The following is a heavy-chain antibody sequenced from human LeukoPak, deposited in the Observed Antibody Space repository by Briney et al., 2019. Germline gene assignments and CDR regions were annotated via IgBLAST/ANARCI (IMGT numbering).Heavy chain of an antibody. CDR1: GLTFSSYW. V-gene: IGHV3-7*01. J-gene: IGHJ4*02. CDR3: ARSLWPEDY. Sequence: GGSLRLSCAASGLTFSSYWMSWVRQAPGKGLEWVANIKQDGSEKNYVDSVKGRFTISRDNAKTSLYLQMNSLRAEDTAVYYCARSLWPEDYWGQGTLVTVSS. D-gene: IGHD5-18*01. CDR2: IKQDGSEK.